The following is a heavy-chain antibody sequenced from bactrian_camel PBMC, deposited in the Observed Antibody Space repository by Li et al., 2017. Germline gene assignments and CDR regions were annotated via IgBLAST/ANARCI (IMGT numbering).Heavy chain of an antibody. D-gene: IGHD3*01. V-gene: IGHV3S54*01. CDR1: GNLYNLNC. J-gene: IGHJ4*01. Sequence: VQLVESGGGVVQAGGSLRMSCAASGNLYNLNCLGWFRQAPGMEREQVAAFIYTFHRTTRYADSVQGRFTISKEKGKDTFYLQMNALKPDDTAMYYCAAQAGSGYCSVLGGATPDPDEFHFWGQGTQVTVS. CDR2: IYTFHRTT. CDR3: AAQAGSGYCSVLGGATPDPDEFHF.